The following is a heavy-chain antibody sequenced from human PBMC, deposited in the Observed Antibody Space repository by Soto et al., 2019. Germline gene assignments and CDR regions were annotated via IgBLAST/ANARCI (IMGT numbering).Heavy chain of an antibody. D-gene: IGHD3-10*01. V-gene: IGHV4-39*01. CDR3: ARHDGNGFGRFYYMDV. Sequence: QLQLQESGPGLVKPSETLSLTCTVSGGSISSSSYYWGWIRQPPGKGLEWIGSIYYSGSTYYNPSLKSRVTISVDTSKNQFSLKLSSVTAADTAVYYCARHDGNGFGRFYYMDVWGKGTTVTVSS. J-gene: IGHJ6*03. CDR1: GGSISSSSYY. CDR2: IYYSGST.